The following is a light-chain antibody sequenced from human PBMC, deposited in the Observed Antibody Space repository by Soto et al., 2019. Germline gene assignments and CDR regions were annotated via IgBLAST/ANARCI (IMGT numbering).Light chain of an antibody. CDR1: ESVHRN. J-gene: IGKJ3*01. Sequence: EVVMTQSPATLSVSPGERVTLSCRASESVHRNLAWYQQKPGQGPSLLIYYASIRATGVPDRFTGSGSGTEFTLTISSLQSVDFGVYHCQHYSNWPPTFGPGTKVEIK. CDR2: YAS. CDR3: QHYSNWPPT. V-gene: IGKV3-15*01.